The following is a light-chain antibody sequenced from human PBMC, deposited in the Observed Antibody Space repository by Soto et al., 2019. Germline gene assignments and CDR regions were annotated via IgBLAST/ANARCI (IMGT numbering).Light chain of an antibody. V-gene: IGKV3-15*01. CDR2: GTS. Sequence: EIVMTQSPATLSVSPGEGATLSCRASQSVTSNLGWYQQQPGQAPRLLTYGTSTRATGIPARLSGSGSGTEFTLTISSLQSEDFAVYYCQQYYNWPYTFGQGTKLEIK. CDR1: QSVTSN. J-gene: IGKJ2*01. CDR3: QQYYNWPYT.